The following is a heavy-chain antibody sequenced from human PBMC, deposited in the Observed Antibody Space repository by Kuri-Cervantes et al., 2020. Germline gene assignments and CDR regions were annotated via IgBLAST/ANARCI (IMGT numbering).Heavy chain of an antibody. CDR3: ARGGSGLLDGRALEI. CDR2: MNPNSGNT. D-gene: IGHD2-15*01. CDR1: GYTFTSYD. Sequence: ASVKVSCKASGYTFTSYDINWVRQATGQGLEWMGMMNPNSGNTGYAQKFQGRVTMTRNTSISTAYMELSSLRSEDKASYDCARGGSGLLDGRALEIWGQGTMVTVSS. V-gene: IGHV1-8*01. J-gene: IGHJ3*02.